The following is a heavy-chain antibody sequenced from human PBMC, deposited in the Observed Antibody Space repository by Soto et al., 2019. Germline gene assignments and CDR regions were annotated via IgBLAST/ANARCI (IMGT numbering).Heavy chain of an antibody. CDR3: AKELERRRYYYYYGMDV. Sequence: EVQLLESGGGLVQPGGSLRLSCAASGFTFSSYAMSWVRQAPGKGLEWVSAISGSGGSTYYADSVKGRFTISRDNSKNTLYLQMNSLRAEDTAVYYCAKELERRRYYYYYGMDVWGQGTTVTVSS. V-gene: IGHV3-23*01. CDR1: GFTFSSYA. CDR2: ISGSGGST. D-gene: IGHD1-1*01. J-gene: IGHJ6*02.